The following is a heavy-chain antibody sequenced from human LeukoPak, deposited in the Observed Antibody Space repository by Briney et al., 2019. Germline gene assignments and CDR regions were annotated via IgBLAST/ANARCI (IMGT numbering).Heavy chain of an antibody. CDR1: GGSISSGDCS. CDR3: AREPSGYTVNWLDP. D-gene: IGHD3-22*01. Sequence: SQTLSITCTVSGGSISSGDCSWSWIRQPPGKGLERIGYIYYSGSTYYNPSLKSRVTISVDTSKNQFSLKLSSVTAADTAVYYCAREPSGYTVNWLDPWGQGTLVTVSS. J-gene: IGHJ5*02. CDR2: IYYSGST. V-gene: IGHV4-30-4*01.